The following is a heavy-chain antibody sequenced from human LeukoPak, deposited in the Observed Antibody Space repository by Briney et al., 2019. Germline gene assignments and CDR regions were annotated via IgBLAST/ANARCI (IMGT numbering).Heavy chain of an antibody. CDR1: GFTFSSYA. V-gene: IGHV3-23*01. CDR2: ISGSGGST. D-gene: IGHD1-1*01. J-gene: IGHJ4*02. Sequence: GGSLRLSCAASGFTFSSYAMSWVRQAPGKGLEWVSAISGSGGSTYYADSVKGRFTISRDNSKNTLYLQMNSLRAEDTVVYYCAKVPTGTGSYFDYWGQGTLVTVSS. CDR3: AKVPTGTGSYFDY.